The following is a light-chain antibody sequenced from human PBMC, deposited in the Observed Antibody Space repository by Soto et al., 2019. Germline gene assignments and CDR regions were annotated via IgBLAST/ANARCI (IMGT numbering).Light chain of an antibody. CDR2: DVS. CDR1: SSDVGGYNS. J-gene: IGLJ1*01. Sequence: QSALTQPASVSGSPGQSITISCTGTSSDVGGYNSVSWYQQHPGKAPKLMIYDVSNRPSGVSNRCSGSKSGNTASLTISVLQDEDEADYYCSSYTSSTTLDVFGTGTKLTVL. CDR3: SSYTSSTTLDV. V-gene: IGLV2-14*01.